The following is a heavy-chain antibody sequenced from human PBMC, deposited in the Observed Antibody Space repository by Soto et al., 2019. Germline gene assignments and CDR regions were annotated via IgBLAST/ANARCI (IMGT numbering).Heavy chain of an antibody. Sequence: ASVEVSCKASRYTLTSCYLHWVRQAPGEGPEWMGIINPSGGITNDAQKFQDRVTMTSDTSTSTVYMELSSLRSEDTAVYYCARGISTTRYYYYYGMDVWGQGTTVTVSS. CDR2: INPSGGIT. CDR1: RYTLTSCY. D-gene: IGHD2-2*01. V-gene: IGHV1-46*01. CDR3: ARGISTTRYYYYYGMDV. J-gene: IGHJ6*02.